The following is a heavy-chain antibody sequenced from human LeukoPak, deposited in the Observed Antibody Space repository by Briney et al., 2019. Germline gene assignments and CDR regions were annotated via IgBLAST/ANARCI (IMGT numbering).Heavy chain of an antibody. D-gene: IGHD3-10*01. Sequence: GGSLRLSCAASGFTFSSYWMHWVRQAPGKGLVWVSRINSNGSTTSYADSVKGRFTISRDNAKNTLYLQMNSLRAEDTAVYYCARENPGAIPTRGFDPWGQGTLVTVSS. V-gene: IGHV3-74*01. J-gene: IGHJ5*02. CDR3: ARENPGAIPTRGFDP. CDR1: GFTFSSYW. CDR2: INSNGSTT.